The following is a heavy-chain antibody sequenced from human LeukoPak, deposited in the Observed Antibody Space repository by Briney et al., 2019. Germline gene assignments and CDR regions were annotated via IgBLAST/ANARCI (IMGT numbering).Heavy chain of an antibody. J-gene: IGHJ4*02. V-gene: IGHV3-20*04. CDR1: GFTFDDYG. CDR3: ARDRGHGYSSGWYYFDY. Sequence: PGGSLRLSCAASGFTFDDYGMSWVRQAPGKGLEWVSGINWNGGSTGYADSVKGRFTISRDNAKNSLYLQMNSLRAEDTAVYYCARDRGHGYSSGWYYFDYWGQGTLVTVSS. D-gene: IGHD6-19*01. CDR2: INWNGGST.